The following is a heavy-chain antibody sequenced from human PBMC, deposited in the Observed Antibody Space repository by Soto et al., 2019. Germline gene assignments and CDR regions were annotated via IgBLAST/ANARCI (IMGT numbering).Heavy chain of an antibody. J-gene: IGHJ4*02. CDR3: ARARITGTTFLDY. D-gene: IGHD1-20*01. CDR1: GGSISSGGYS. CDR2: IYHSGST. V-gene: IGHV4-30-2*01. Sequence: SETLSLTCAVSGGSISSGGYSWSWIRQPPGKGLEWIGYIYHSGSTYYNPSLKSRVTISVDRSKNQFSLKLSSVTAADTAVYYCARARITGTTFLDYWGQGTLVTVPQ.